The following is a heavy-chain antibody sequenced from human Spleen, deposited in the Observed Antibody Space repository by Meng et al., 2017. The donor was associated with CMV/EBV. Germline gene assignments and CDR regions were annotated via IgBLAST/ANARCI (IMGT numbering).Heavy chain of an antibody. CDR3: ARESHTYDYYFDY. V-gene: IGHV4-59*02. CDR1: GDSVSSYY. D-gene: IGHD3-16*01. Sequence: SETLSLTCSVSGDSVSSYYWTWIRQPPGKGLEWIGYIFYSGSTNYNPSLKSRVTMSVDTSKNQLSLKLYSVTAADTAVYFCARESHTYDYYFDYWGQGTLVTVSS. J-gene: IGHJ4*02. CDR2: IFYSGST.